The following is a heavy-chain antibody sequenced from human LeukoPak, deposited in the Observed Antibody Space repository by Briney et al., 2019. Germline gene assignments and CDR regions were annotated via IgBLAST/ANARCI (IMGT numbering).Heavy chain of an antibody. Sequence: PSETLSLTCAVSGYSISSGYYWGCIRQPPGKGLEWIGSIYHSGSTYYNPSLKSRVTISVDTSKNQFSLKLSSVTAADTAVYYCARRGYDYSIDYWGQGTLVTVSS. D-gene: IGHD5-12*01. J-gene: IGHJ4*02. CDR2: IYHSGST. V-gene: IGHV4-38-2*01. CDR3: ARRGYDYSIDY. CDR1: GYSISSGYY.